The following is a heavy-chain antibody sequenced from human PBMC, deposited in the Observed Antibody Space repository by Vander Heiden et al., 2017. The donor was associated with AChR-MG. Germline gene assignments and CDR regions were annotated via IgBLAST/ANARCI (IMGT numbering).Heavy chain of an antibody. CDR3: ARGAGAVTEWYIDL. V-gene: IGHV3-48*03. J-gene: IGHJ2*01. CDR1: GFRFTNYE. CDR2: ISTSGNTK. Sequence: EVQLVASGGGLVQAGGSLRLSCAASGFRFTNYEMNWVRQAPGKGLEWVSYISTSGNTKYNADSVKGRFTISRDNANNSLYLQMNSLRVEDTAVYYCARGAGAVTEWYIDLWGRGTLVTVSS. D-gene: IGHD1-26*01.